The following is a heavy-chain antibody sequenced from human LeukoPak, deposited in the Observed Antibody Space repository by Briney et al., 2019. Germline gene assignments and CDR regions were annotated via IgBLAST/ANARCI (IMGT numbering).Heavy chain of an antibody. Sequence: GGSLRLSCAASGFTFSNDWMNWVRQAPGKGLEWVGRIKSKTDGGTTDYAAPVKGRFTVSRDDSKNMLYLQMNSLKTEDTAVYYCTTATKSGTYSRGYWGQGTLVTVSS. D-gene: IGHD1-26*01. CDR1: GFTFSNDW. CDR3: TTATKSGTYSRGY. CDR2: IKSKTDGGTT. V-gene: IGHV3-15*01. J-gene: IGHJ4*02.